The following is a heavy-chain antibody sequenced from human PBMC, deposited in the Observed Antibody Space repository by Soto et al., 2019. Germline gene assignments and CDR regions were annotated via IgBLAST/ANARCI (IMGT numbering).Heavy chain of an antibody. V-gene: IGHV3-30*18. CDR1: GFTFSSYG. Sequence: QVQLVEFGGGVVQPGRSLRLSCAASGFTFSSYGMHWVRQAPGKGLEWVAVISYDGSDKYYADSVKGRFTISRDNSKNTLYLQMNSLRAEDTAVYYCAKGRDGNFDYWGQGTLVTVSS. D-gene: IGHD1-26*01. J-gene: IGHJ4*02. CDR2: ISYDGSDK. CDR3: AKGRDGNFDY.